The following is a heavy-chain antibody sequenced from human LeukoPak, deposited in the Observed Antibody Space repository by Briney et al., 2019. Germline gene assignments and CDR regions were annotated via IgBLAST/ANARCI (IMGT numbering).Heavy chain of an antibody. Sequence: GGSLRLSCADSGFTFSNYGMSWVRQAPGKGLEWVPHIRGDGSDNYYLDSVKGRFTIYRDNAKSSLYLQFNSLRVDDTAPYYCANYSGAHHKTFDYWGRGTLVTVSS. CDR2: IRGDGSDN. CDR1: GFTFSNYG. V-gene: IGHV3-7*01. CDR3: ANYSGAHHKTFDY. J-gene: IGHJ4*02. D-gene: IGHD1-26*01.